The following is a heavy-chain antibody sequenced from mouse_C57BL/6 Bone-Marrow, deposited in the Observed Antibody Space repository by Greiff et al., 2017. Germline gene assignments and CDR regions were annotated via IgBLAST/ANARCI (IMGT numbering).Heavy chain of an antibody. V-gene: IGHV1-15*01. Sequence: VQLVESGAELVRPGASVTLSCKASGYTFTDYEMHWVKQTPVHGLEWIGAIDPETGGTAYNQKFKGKAILTADNAYSTAYMELRSLTSEDSAVYYCTRGAYYLDYWGQGTTLTVSS. J-gene: IGHJ2*01. CDR3: TRGAYYLDY. CDR1: GYTFTDYE. CDR2: IDPETGGT.